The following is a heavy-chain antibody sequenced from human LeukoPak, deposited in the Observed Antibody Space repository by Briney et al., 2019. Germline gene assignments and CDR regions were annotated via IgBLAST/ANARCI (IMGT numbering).Heavy chain of an antibody. D-gene: IGHD3-22*01. V-gene: IGHV3-30*18. CDR2: ISYDGSNK. Sequence: GGSLRLSCAASGLTFSSYGMHWVRQAPGKGQEWVAVISYDGSNKYYADSVKGRFTISRDNSKNTLYLQMNSLRAEDTAVYYCAKDTDYYDSSGYYYFDYWGQGTLVTVSS. CDR1: GLTFSSYG. J-gene: IGHJ4*02. CDR3: AKDTDYYDSSGYYYFDY.